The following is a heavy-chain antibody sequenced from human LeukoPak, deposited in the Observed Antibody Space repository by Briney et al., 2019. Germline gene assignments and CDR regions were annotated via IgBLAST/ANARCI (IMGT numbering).Heavy chain of an antibody. V-gene: IGHV4-59*08. Sequence: PSETLSLTCTVSGGSISNYYWSWIRQPPGKGLEWIGHIYYSGSTNYNPSLKSRVTISVDTSKDQFSLKLSSVTAADTAVYYCARRPDYGDYWYFDLWGRGTLVTVSS. CDR2: IYYSGST. J-gene: IGHJ2*01. CDR3: ARRPDYGDYWYFDL. D-gene: IGHD4-17*01. CDR1: GGSISNYY.